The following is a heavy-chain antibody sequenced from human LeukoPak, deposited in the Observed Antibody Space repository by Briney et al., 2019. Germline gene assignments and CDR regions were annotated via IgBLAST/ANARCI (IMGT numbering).Heavy chain of an antibody. D-gene: IGHD2-2*01. J-gene: IGHJ6*02. CDR3: ARFPVVPAAAEVYYYYGMDV. Sequence: SQTLSLTCTVSGGSISSGGYYWSWIRQHPGKGLEWIGYIYYSGSTYYNPSLKSRVTISVDTSKNQFSLKLSSVTAADTAVYYCARFPVVPAAAEVYYYYGMDVWGQGTTVTVSS. CDR1: GGSISSGGYY. V-gene: IGHV4-31*03. CDR2: IYYSGST.